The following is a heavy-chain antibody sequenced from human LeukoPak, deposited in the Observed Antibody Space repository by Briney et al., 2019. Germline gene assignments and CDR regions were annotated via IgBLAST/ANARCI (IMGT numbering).Heavy chain of an antibody. CDR1: GFTFSDYC. CDR2: ISSSGSTI. CDR3: AREGDDYGDYLNWFDP. V-gene: IGHV3-11*01. Sequence: GGSLRLSCAASGFTFSDYCMSWIRQAPGKGLEWVSYISSSGSTIYYADSVKGRFTISRDNAKSSLYLQMNSLRAEDTAVYYCAREGDDYGDYLNWFDPWGQGTLVTVSS. J-gene: IGHJ5*02. D-gene: IGHD4-17*01.